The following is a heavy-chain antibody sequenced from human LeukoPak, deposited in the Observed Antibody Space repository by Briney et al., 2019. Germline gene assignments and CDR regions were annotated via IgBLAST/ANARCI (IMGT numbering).Heavy chain of an antibody. V-gene: IGHV4-59*08. CDR3: GSGSHYFDY. CDR2: IYYSGST. D-gene: IGHD3-10*01. CDR1: GGSISSYY. J-gene: IGHJ4*02. Sequence: ASETLSLTCTVSGGSISSYYWSWIRQPPGKGLEWIGYIYYSGSTKYNPSLKSRVPISVDTSKNQFSLKLSSVTAADTAVYYCGSGSHYFDYWGQGTLVTVST.